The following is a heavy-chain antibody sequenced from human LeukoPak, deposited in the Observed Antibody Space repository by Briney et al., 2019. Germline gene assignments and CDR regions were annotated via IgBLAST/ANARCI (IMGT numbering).Heavy chain of an antibody. Sequence: SETLSLTCTVSGGSISSYYWSWIRQPPGKGLEWIGYIYYSGSTNYNPSLKSRVTVSVDTSKNQFSLKLSSVTAADTAVYYCARRDCSSTSCPGAFDIWGQGTMVTVSS. CDR2: IYYSGST. J-gene: IGHJ3*02. V-gene: IGHV4-59*01. CDR3: ARRDCSSTSCPGAFDI. CDR1: GGSISSYY. D-gene: IGHD2-2*01.